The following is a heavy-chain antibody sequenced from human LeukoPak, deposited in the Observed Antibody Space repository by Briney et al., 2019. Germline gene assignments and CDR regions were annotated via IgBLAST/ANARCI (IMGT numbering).Heavy chain of an antibody. CDR1: GFTFSSYA. D-gene: IGHD3-10*01. Sequence: GGSLRLSCAASGFTFSSYAMSWVRQAPGKGLEWVSAISGSGGSTYYADSVKGRFTISRDNSKNTLYLQMNSLRAEDTAVYYCAKDPNVLLWFGELHGSLNWFDPWGQGTLVTVSS. CDR2: ISGSGGST. V-gene: IGHV3-23*01. CDR3: AKDPNVLLWFGELHGSLNWFDP. J-gene: IGHJ5*02.